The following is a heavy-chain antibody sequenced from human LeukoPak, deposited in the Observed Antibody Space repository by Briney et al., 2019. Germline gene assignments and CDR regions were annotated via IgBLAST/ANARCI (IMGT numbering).Heavy chain of an antibody. J-gene: IGHJ4*02. Sequence: ASVKVSCKASGYTFTSYGISWVRQAPGQGLEWMGWISAYNGNTNYAQKLQGRVTMTTDTSTSTVYMELSSLRSEDTAVYYCARVPSDEWELFFDYWGQGTLVTVSS. CDR2: ISAYNGNT. CDR3: ARVPSDEWELFFDY. CDR1: GYTFTSYG. V-gene: IGHV1-18*01. D-gene: IGHD3-10*01.